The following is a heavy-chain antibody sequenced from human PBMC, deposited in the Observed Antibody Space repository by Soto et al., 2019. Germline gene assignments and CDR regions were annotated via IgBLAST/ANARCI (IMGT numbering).Heavy chain of an antibody. V-gene: IGHV3-53*01. CDR2: IYANGNT. CDR1: GLSFSINY. D-gene: IGHD1-26*01. Sequence: LRLSCAASGLSFSINYMSWVRQAPGRGLEWVSVIYANGNTYYADSVKGRFTLSRDNLKNRLYLQMNSLRADDTAVYYCASQGISGNYWEDFDYWGRGTLVPVSS. CDR3: ASQGISGNYWEDFDY. J-gene: IGHJ4*02.